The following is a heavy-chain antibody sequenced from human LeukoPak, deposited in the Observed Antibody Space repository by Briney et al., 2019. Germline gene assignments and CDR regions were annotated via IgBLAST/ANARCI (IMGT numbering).Heavy chain of an antibody. J-gene: IGHJ5*02. CDR3: ATSFRAVNWFDP. V-gene: IGHV1-46*01. Sequence: ASVKVSCKASGYTFTRYYMNWVRQAPGQGLEWMGIINPSGGSTNYAQKFQGKVTMTRDTSTSTIYMEVSSLRSEDTAVYYCATSFRAVNWFDPWGQGTLVTVSS. CDR2: INPSGGST. CDR1: GYTFTRYY. D-gene: IGHD3-10*01.